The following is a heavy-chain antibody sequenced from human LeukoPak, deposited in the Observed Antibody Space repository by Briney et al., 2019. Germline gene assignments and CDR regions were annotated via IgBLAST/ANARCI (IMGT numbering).Heavy chain of an antibody. CDR3: ARVACSGGSCYHFDY. CDR2: IYTSGST. CDR1: GGSISSYY. Sequence: SETLSLACTVSGGSISSYYWSWIRQPAGKGLEWIGRIYTSGSTDYNPSLKSRVTMSVDTSKNHFSLRLSSVTAADTAVYYCARVACSGGSCYHFDYGGQGTLVTVSS. V-gene: IGHV4-4*07. J-gene: IGHJ4*02. D-gene: IGHD2-15*01.